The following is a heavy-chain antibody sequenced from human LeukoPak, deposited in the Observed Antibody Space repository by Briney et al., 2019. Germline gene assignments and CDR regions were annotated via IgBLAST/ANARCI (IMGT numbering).Heavy chain of an antibody. V-gene: IGHV4-38-2*02. D-gene: IGHD3-10*01. J-gene: IGHJ4*02. CDR3: ARHVQDYYGSGSSNY. CDR1: GYSISSGYY. CDR2: IYHSGST. Sequence: PSETLSLTCTVSGYSISSGYYWGWIRQPPGKGLEWIGSIYHSGSTYYNPSLKSRVTISVDTSKNQFSLKLSSVTAADTAVYYCARHVQDYYGSGSSNYWGQGTLVTVSS.